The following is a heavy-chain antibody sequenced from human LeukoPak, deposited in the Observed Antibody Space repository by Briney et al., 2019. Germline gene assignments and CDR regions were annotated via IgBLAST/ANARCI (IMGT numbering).Heavy chain of an antibody. V-gene: IGHV1-69*04. CDR2: IILILGIA. Sequence: SVKVSCKASGGTFSSYAISWVRQAPGQGLEWMGRIILILGIANYAQKFQGRVTITADKSTSTAYMELSSLRSEDTAVYYCARGPTYYDILTGYPTPHGMDVWGQGTTVTVSS. CDR3: ARGPTYYDILTGYPTPHGMDV. D-gene: IGHD3-9*01. CDR1: GGTFSSYA. J-gene: IGHJ6*02.